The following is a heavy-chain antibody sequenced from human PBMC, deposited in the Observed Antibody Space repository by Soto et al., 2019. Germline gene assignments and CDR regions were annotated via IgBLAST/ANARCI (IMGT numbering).Heavy chain of an antibody. J-gene: IGHJ4*02. D-gene: IGHD3-3*01. CDR1: GFTFSSCA. V-gene: IGHV3-30-3*01. CDR3: ARDKRDLRFFECSYYFDY. CDR2: ISYDGSNK. Sequence: QVQLVESGGGVVQPGRSLRLSCAASGFTFSSCAMNWVRQAPGKGLEWVALISYDGSNKYYADSVKGRFTISRDNSKNTLYLQMNSLRAEDTAVYYCARDKRDLRFFECSYYFDYWGQGTLVTVSS.